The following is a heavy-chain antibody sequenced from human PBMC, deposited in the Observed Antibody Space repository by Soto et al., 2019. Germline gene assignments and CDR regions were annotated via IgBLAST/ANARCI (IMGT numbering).Heavy chain of an antibody. Sequence: PSETLSLTCTVSGGSISSSSYYWGWIRQPPGKGLEWIGSIYYSGSTYYNPSLKSRVTISVDTSKNQFSLKLSSVTAADTAVYYCARLQFDYYYGMDVGGQGTTVTVPS. D-gene: IGHD4-4*01. J-gene: IGHJ6*02. CDR1: GGSISSSSYY. CDR2: IYYSGST. V-gene: IGHV4-39*01. CDR3: ARLQFDYYYGMDV.